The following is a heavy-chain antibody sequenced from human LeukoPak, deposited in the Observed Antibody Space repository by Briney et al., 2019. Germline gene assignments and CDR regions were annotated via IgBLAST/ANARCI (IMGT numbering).Heavy chain of an antibody. CDR1: GFIFSDYY. CDR3: AAEVSPKVFDY. J-gene: IGHJ4*02. Sequence: GGSLRPSCASSGFIFSDYYMSWIRQVPGKGLEWIAYIRGDVIYSVDSVKGRFTISRDNAKNLLYLQMNSLRGDDTAVYYCAAEVSPKVFDYRGQGTLVTVSS. V-gene: IGHV3-11*01. CDR2: IRGDVI.